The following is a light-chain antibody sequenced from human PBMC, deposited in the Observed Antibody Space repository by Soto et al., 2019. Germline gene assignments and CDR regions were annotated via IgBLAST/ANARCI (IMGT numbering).Light chain of an antibody. V-gene: IGKV1-9*01. CDR1: QGISSY. CDR2: TAS. J-gene: IGKJ1*01. Sequence: DIHFTQSPSFLSASVGDRVTITCRASQGISSYLAWYQQKPGKAPKLLISTASTLQSGVPSRFSGSGSGTEFTLTISSLQPEDFATYYCQQLNNYPRTFGQGTKVDIK. CDR3: QQLNNYPRT.